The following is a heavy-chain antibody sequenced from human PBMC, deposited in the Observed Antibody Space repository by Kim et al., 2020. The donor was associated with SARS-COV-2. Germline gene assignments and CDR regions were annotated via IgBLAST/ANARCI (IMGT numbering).Heavy chain of an antibody. D-gene: IGHD1-20*01. CDR3: TPTPVYMGV. CDR2: YAT. Sequence: YATAYAASVKGRFTISRDDSKNTAYLQMNSLKTEDTAVYYCTPTPVYMGVWGQGTTVTVSS. V-gene: IGHV3-73*01. J-gene: IGHJ6*02.